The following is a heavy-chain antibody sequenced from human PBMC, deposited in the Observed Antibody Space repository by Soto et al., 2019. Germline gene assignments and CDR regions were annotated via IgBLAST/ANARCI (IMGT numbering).Heavy chain of an antibody. J-gene: IGHJ4*02. CDR1: GFTFSSYA. Sequence: GGSLRLSCAASGFTFSSYAMHWVRQAPGKGLEWVAVISYDGSNKYYADSVKGRFTISRDNSKNTLYLQMNSLRAEDTAVYYCARDRRRSGSRPMIFDYWGQGTLVTVSS. V-gene: IGHV3-30-3*01. D-gene: IGHD3-10*01. CDR2: ISYDGSNK. CDR3: ARDRRRSGSRPMIFDY.